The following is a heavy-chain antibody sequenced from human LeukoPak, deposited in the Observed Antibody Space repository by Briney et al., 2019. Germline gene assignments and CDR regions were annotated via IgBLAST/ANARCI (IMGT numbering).Heavy chain of an antibody. CDR3: AKDSRGYSYGYNDY. V-gene: IGHV3-23*01. CDR1: GFTFSSYA. J-gene: IGHJ4*02. CDR2: ISGSGGST. Sequence: GGSLRLSCAASGFTFSSYAMRWVRQAPGKGLEWVSAISGSGGSTYYADSVKGRFTISRDNSKNTLYLQMNSLRAEDTAVYYCAKDSRGYSYGYNDYWGQGTLVTVSS. D-gene: IGHD5-18*01.